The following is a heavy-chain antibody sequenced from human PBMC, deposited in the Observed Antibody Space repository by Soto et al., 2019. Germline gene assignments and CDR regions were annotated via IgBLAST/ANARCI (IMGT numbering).Heavy chain of an antibody. D-gene: IGHD3-16*01. CDR2: IWFDGSQQ. CDR3: AGDMNDNAYFA. CDR1: GFIFSGNG. Sequence: QVQLVESGGGVVQPGRSLRLSCAASGFIFSGNGMHWVRQAPGKGLEWVAMIWFDGSQQRYADSVQGRFIISRDNSKSRLDLEMNSLIVEDTAVYYCAGDMNDNAYFAWGQGTLVTVSS. J-gene: IGHJ4*02. V-gene: IGHV3-33*01.